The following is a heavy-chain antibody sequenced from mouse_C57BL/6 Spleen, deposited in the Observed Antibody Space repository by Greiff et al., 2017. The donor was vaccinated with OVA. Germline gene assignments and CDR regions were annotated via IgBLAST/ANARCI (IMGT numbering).Heavy chain of an antibody. V-gene: IGHV3-6*01. Sequence: DVQLVESGPGLVKPSQSLSLTCSVTGYSITSGYYWNWIRQFPGNKLEWMGYISYDGSNNYNPSLKNRISITRDTSKNQFFLKLNSVTTEDTANYYCARGNLYYFDYWGQGTTLTVSS. CDR1: GYSITSGYY. J-gene: IGHJ2*01. D-gene: IGHD2-1*01. CDR2: ISYDGSN. CDR3: ARGNLYYFDY.